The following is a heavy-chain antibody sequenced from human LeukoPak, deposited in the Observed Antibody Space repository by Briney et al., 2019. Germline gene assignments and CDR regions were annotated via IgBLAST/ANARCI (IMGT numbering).Heavy chain of an antibody. Sequence: SETLSLTCAVYGGSFSGYYWSWIRQPPGKGLEWIGEINHSGSTNYNPSLKSRVTISVDTSKNQFSLKLSSVTAADTAMYYCARVSIAHCYDSSGEDYWGQGTLVTVSS. CDR1: GGSFSGYY. D-gene: IGHD3-22*01. V-gene: IGHV4-34*01. CDR3: ARVSIAHCYDSSGEDY. J-gene: IGHJ4*02. CDR2: INHSGST.